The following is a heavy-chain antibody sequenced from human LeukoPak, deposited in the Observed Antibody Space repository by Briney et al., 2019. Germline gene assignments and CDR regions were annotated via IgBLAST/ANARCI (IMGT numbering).Heavy chain of an antibody. CDR2: ISGSGGST. V-gene: IGHV3-23*01. CDR3: AKDRPTSYYYDSSGYDY. CDR1: GFTFSSYA. D-gene: IGHD3-22*01. Sequence: GGSLRLSCAASGFTFSSYAMSWVRQAPGEGLGWVSAISGSGGSTYYADSVKGRFTISRDNSKNTLYLQMNSLRAEDTAVYYCAKDRPTSYYYDSSGYDYWGQGTLVTVSS. J-gene: IGHJ4*02.